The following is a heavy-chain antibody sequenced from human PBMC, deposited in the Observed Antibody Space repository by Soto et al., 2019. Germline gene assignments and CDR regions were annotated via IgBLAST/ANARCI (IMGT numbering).Heavy chain of an antibody. V-gene: IGHV1-46*01. D-gene: IGHD4-17*01. CDR2: INPSGGST. Sequence: QVQLVQSGAEVKKPGASVKVSCKASGYTFTSYYMHWVRQAPGQGLEWMGIINPSGGSTSYAQKFQGRVTMTRDTSTSTVYMELSSLRSEDTAVYYCARVYGDYDADNWFDPWGQGTLVTVSS. CDR1: GYTFTSYY. CDR3: ARVYGDYDADNWFDP. J-gene: IGHJ5*02.